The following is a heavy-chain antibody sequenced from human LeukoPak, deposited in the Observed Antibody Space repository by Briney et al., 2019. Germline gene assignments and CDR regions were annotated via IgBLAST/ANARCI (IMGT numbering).Heavy chain of an antibody. CDR3: ARDPSLNGWFDP. CDR2: IYTSGST. J-gene: IGHJ5*02. Sequence: SETLSLTCTVSGYSISSGYYWGWIRQPPGKGLEWIGSIYTSGSTNYNPSLKSRVTMSVDTSKNQFSLKLSSVTAADTAVYYCARDPSLNGWFDPWGQGTLVTVSS. CDR1: GYSISSGYY. V-gene: IGHV4-38-2*02. D-gene: IGHD1-1*01.